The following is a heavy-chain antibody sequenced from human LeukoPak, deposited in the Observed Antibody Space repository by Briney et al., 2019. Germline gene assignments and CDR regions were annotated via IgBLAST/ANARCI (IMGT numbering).Heavy chain of an antibody. D-gene: IGHD2-2*02. CDR3: ARYCSSTSCYKALHFDY. CDR1: GGSISSYY. Sequence: SETLSLTCTVSGGSISSYYWSWIRQPPGKGLEWIGYIYYSGSTNYNPSLKSRVTISVDTSKNQFSLKLSSVTAADTAVCYCARYCSSTSCYKALHFDYWGQGTLVTVSS. V-gene: IGHV4-59*12. J-gene: IGHJ4*02. CDR2: IYYSGST.